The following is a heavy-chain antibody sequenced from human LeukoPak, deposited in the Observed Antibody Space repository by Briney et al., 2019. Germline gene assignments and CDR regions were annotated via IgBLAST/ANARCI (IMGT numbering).Heavy chain of an antibody. CDR3: ARVYCSSTSCYYPHGMDV. CDR2: IYYSGST. V-gene: IGHV4-59*01. CDR1: GGSISSYY. D-gene: IGHD2-2*01. J-gene: IGHJ6*02. Sequence: PSETLSLTCTVSGGSISSYYWSWIRQPPGKGLEWIGYIYYSGSTNYNPSLKSRVTISVDTSKNQFSLKLSSVTAADTAVYYCARVYCSSTSCYYPHGMDVWGQGTTVTVSS.